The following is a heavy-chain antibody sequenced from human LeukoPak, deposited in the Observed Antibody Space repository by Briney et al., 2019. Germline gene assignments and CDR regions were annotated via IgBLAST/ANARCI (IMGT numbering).Heavy chain of an antibody. J-gene: IGHJ4*02. Sequence: GGSLRLSCAASGFTFTSYAMSWVRQAPGKGMEWVSAISGSGGSTYYADSVKGRFTISRDNSKNTLYLQMNSLRAEDTAVYYCAKGGQWLVPYYFDYWGQGTLVTVSS. D-gene: IGHD6-19*01. CDR1: GFTFTSYA. V-gene: IGHV3-23*01. CDR3: AKGGQWLVPYYFDY. CDR2: ISGSGGST.